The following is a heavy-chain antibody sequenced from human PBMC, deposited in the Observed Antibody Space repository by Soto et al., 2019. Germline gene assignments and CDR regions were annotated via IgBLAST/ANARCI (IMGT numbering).Heavy chain of an antibody. J-gene: IGHJ5*02. Sequence: ASVKVSCKASGGTFSIYTIIWVRQAPGQGLEWMGRIIPILGIANYAQKFQGRVTMTTDTSTSTAYMELRSLRSDDTAVYYCARDVFFNWFDPWGQGTLVTVSS. V-gene: IGHV1-69*04. D-gene: IGHD2-21*01. CDR2: IIPILGIA. CDR1: GGTFSIYT. CDR3: ARDVFFNWFDP.